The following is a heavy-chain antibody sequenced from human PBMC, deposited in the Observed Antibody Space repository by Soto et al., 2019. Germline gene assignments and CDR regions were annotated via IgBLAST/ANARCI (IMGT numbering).Heavy chain of an antibody. J-gene: IGHJ6*02. CDR3: ARFSSSGLYYYFGMDV. V-gene: IGHV4-4*02. CDR2: IYHTGIT. CDR1: CFSISKNNW. D-gene: IGHD6-13*01. Sequence: AETLSLTCSVSCFSISKNNWCTWVRHPPVKGLEWVGDIYHTGITNYSPSLKSRVTISVDNSKNQFSLRLTSVTAADTAVYYCARFSSSGLYYYFGMDVWGQGTTVTVSS.